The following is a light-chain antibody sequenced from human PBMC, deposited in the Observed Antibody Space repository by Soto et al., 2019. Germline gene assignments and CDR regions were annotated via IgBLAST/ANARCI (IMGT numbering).Light chain of an antibody. J-gene: IGKJ1*01. CDR3: QQRRSWQVT. CDR2: GVS. V-gene: IGKV3D-20*02. CDR1: QSVTSSY. Sequence: EIVLTQSPGTVSLSPGERATLSCRASQSVTSSYLAWYQQKPGQAPRLLIYGVSSRATGIPARFSGSGSGTDFTLTISSLEPEDFAVYYCQQRRSWQVTFGQGTQVDIK.